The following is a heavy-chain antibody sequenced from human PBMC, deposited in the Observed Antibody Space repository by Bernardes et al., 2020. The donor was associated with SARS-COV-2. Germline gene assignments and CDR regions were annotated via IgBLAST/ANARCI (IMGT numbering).Heavy chain of an antibody. D-gene: IGHD2-15*01. V-gene: IGHV1-18*04. CDR1: GYTFTSYG. CDR2: ISADDGNT. Sequence: ASVKVSCKASGYTFTSYGISWVRQAPGRGLEWMGWISADDGNTNYAQKLQGRLTMTTDTSTSTAYMELRSLTSDDTAVYYCAREGRHWANILDVWGQGTTVTVSS. CDR3: AREGRHWANILDV. J-gene: IGHJ6*02.